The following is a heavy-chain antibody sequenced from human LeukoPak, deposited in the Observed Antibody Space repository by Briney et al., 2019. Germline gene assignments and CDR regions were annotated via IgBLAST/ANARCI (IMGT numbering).Heavy chain of an antibody. V-gene: IGHV4-61*01. D-gene: IGHD3-22*01. CDR2: IYYSGST. Sequence: SETLTLTCTASGGSFSSHIYYWDWIRQPPGKGLEWIGYIYYSGSTNYNPSLKSRVTISVDTSKNQFSLKLTSLTAADTAVYYCARDESSGYLGFWGQGTLVTVSS. CDR3: ARDESSGYLGF. J-gene: IGHJ4*02. CDR1: GGSFSSHIYY.